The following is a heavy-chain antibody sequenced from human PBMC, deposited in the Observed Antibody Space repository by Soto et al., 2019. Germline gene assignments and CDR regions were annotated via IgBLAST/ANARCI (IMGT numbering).Heavy chain of an antibody. D-gene: IGHD1-26*01. J-gene: IGHJ4*02. CDR3: TRGWETVGTTTPFAY. CDR2: IIPIFGTA. Sequence: QVQLVQSGAEVKKPGSSVKVSCKASGGTFSSYAISWVRQAPGQGLEWMGGIIPIFGTANYAQKFQGRVAITADKSTSTADMELSSLRSEDTALYYCTRGWETVGTTTPFAYWGQGTLVTVSS. CDR1: GGTFSSYA. V-gene: IGHV1-69*06.